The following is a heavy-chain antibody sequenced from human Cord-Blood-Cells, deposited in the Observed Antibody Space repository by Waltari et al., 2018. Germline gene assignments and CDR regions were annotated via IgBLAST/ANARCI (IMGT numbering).Heavy chain of an antibody. CDR3: ARDWVVGATAFDI. D-gene: IGHD1-26*01. CDR2: IYHSGST. Sequence: QVQLQESGPGLVKPSETLSLTCAVSGYSISSGYYWGCIRQPPGQGLEWIGSIYHSGSTYYNPSLKSRVTISVDTSKNQFSLKLSSVTAADTAVYYCARDWVVGATAFDIWGQGTMVTVSS. CDR1: GYSISSGYY. V-gene: IGHV4-38-2*02. J-gene: IGHJ3*02.